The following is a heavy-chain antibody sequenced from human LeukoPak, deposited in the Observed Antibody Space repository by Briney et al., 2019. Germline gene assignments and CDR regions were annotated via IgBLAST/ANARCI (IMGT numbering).Heavy chain of an antibody. D-gene: IGHD2/OR15-2a*01. CDR1: GFTFSSYE. Sequence: GGSLRFSCAASGFTFSSYEMNWVRQAPGKGLEWVSYISGSGNTIFYADSVRGRFTISRDNAKNSLYLQMNSLRAEDTAVYYCARADQRIFDYWGQGTLVTVSS. CDR3: ARADQRIFDY. CDR2: ISGSGNTI. J-gene: IGHJ4*02. V-gene: IGHV3-48*03.